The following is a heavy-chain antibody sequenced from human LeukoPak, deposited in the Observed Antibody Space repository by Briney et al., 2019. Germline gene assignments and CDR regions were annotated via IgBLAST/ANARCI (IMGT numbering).Heavy chain of an antibody. CDR3: ARRENYYGSETYFADAFDF. V-gene: IGHV5-51*01. CDR1: GYSFTNYW. Sequence: GESLKISCKGSGYSFTNYWIGWVRQMSGKGLEWVGIIYPGNSDTRYGPSFQGQVTISADKSITTAYLQWSSLKASDTGMYYCARRENYYGSETYFADAFDFWGQGTMVTVSS. D-gene: IGHD3-10*01. J-gene: IGHJ3*01. CDR2: IYPGNSDT.